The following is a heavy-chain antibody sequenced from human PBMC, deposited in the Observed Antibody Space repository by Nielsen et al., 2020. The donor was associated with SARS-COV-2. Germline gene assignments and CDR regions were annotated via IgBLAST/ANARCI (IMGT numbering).Heavy chain of an antibody. CDR1: GFTFSSYG. Sequence: GGSLRLSCAASGFTFSSYGMHWVRQAPGKGLEWVAVISYDGSNKYYADSVKGRFTISRDNSKNTLYLQMNSLRAEDTAVYYCAKGRHSSSWYYYYGMDVWGQGTTVTVSS. CDR3: AKGRHSSSWYYYYGMDV. J-gene: IGHJ6*02. D-gene: IGHD6-13*01. CDR2: ISYDGSNK. V-gene: IGHV3-30*18.